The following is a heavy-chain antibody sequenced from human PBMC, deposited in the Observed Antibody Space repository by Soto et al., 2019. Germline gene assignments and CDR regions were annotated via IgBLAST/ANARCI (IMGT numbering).Heavy chain of an antibody. CDR1: GFTFSSYW. D-gene: IGHD1-26*01. CDR2: INSDGSST. Sequence: PGGSLRLSCAASGFTFSSYWMHWVRQAPGKGLVWVSRINSDGSSTSYADSVKGRFTISRDNAKNTLYLQMNSLRAEDTAVYYCARAYSGSYLLRPLGMDVWGQGTTVTVSS. J-gene: IGHJ6*02. V-gene: IGHV3-74*01. CDR3: ARAYSGSYLLRPLGMDV.